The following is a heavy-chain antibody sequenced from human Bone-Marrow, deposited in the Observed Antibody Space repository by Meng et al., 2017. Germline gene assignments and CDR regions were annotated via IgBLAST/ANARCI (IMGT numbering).Heavy chain of an antibody. CDR1: GFTFSSYG. J-gene: IGHJ4*02. CDR2: ISYDGSNK. V-gene: IGHV3-30*06. D-gene: IGHD4-17*01. Sequence: GGSLRLSCAASGFTFSSYGMHWVRQAPGKGLEWVAVISYDGSNKYYADSVKGRFTISRDNSKNTLYLQMNSLRAEDTAVYYCARGSYKDYGEAQVDYWGQGTLVTVSS. CDR3: ARGSYKDYGEAQVDY.